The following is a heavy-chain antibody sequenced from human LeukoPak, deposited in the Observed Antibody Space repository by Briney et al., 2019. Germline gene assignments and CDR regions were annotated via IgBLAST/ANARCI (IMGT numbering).Heavy chain of an antibody. Sequence: PGGSLRLSCAASGVSVSSNCMSWVRQAPGKGLEWVSVIYSDGSTYYADSVKGRFTISRDNSKNTLYLQMNSLRAEDTAVYYCARSRDFWSGYYDGYGMDVWGQGTTVTVSS. J-gene: IGHJ6*02. D-gene: IGHD3-3*01. V-gene: IGHV3-53*05. CDR3: ARSRDFWSGYYDGYGMDV. CDR2: IYSDGST. CDR1: GVSVSSNC.